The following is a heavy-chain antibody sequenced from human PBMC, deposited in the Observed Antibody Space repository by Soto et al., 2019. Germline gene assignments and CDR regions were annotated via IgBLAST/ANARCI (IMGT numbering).Heavy chain of an antibody. Sequence: GGSLRLSCAASGFTFSSYGMHWVRQAPGKGLEWVALIWYDGSNKYYADSVKGRFTISRDNSKNTLYLQMNSLRAEDTAVYYCARGDYGSGSFWGLGYYYGMDVWGQGTAVTVSS. D-gene: IGHD3-10*01. CDR3: ARGDYGSGSFWGLGYYYGMDV. CDR1: GFTFSSYG. CDR2: IWYDGSNK. V-gene: IGHV3-33*01. J-gene: IGHJ6*02.